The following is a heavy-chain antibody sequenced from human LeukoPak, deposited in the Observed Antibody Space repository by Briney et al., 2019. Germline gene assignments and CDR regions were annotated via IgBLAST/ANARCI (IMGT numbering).Heavy chain of an antibody. CDR3: ARSQDGYNYNY. CDR2: IYYSGST. Sequence: SETLSLTCTDSGGSISSYYWSWIRQPPGKGLEWIGYIYYSGSTNYNPSLKSRVTISVDTSKNQFSLKLSSVTAADTAVYYCARSQDGYNYNYWGQGTLVTVSS. D-gene: IGHD5-24*01. CDR1: GGSISSYY. J-gene: IGHJ4*02. V-gene: IGHV4-59*01.